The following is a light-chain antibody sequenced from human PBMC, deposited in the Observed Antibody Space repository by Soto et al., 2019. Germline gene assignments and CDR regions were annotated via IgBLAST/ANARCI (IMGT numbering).Light chain of an antibody. CDR2: QVF. J-gene: IGKJ2*01. CDR1: QSFIHSNGNTY. CDR3: MQGSLWPFT. Sequence: DVVMTQSPLSPPVTLGQPASISCRSTQSFIHSNGNTYLTWFQQRPGQSPRRLIYQVFNRDSGVPDRFSGSGSGTDFTLKISRVEAEDVGVYYCMQGSLWPFTFGQGTRLEIK. V-gene: IGKV2-30*02.